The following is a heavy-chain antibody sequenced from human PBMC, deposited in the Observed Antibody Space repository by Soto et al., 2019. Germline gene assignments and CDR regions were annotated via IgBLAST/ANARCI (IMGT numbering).Heavy chain of an antibody. CDR1: GGCISSYY. Sequence: PXGSLSLACTVCGGCISSYYLSWIRQPPGKGLEWIGYIYYSVSTNYNPSLKSRVTISVDRSKNQFSLKLSSVTAADTAVYYCARVPSDSSDYHLYYFDYCGQRTLVTVSS. V-gene: IGHV4-59*01. D-gene: IGHD3-22*01. CDR3: ARVPSDSSDYHLYYFDY. CDR2: IYYSVST. J-gene: IGHJ4*02.